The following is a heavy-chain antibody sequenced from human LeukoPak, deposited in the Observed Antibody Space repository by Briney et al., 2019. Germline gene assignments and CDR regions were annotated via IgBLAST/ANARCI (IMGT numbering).Heavy chain of an antibody. V-gene: IGHV1-8*03. D-gene: IGHD3-10*01. CDR2: MNPNSGNT. Sequence: ASVKVSCKASGYTFTSYDINWVRQATGQELDWMGWMNPNSGNTGYAQKFQGRVTITRNTSISTAYMELSSLRSEDTAVYYCARGLYGPGRHRNWFDPWGQGTLVTVSS. J-gene: IGHJ5*02. CDR1: GYTFTSYD. CDR3: ARGLYGPGRHRNWFDP.